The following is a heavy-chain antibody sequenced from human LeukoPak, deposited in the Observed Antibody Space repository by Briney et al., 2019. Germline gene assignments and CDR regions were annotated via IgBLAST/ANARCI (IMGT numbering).Heavy chain of an antibody. Sequence: GGPLRLSCATSGFNFDRYTIHWVRQAPGKGLEWVSGISGSGDNTYYADSVKGRFTISRDNSKNTLYVQVNSLGTEDTAAYYCAKGSYYDSSGSFYFDYWGQGTLVTVSS. J-gene: IGHJ4*02. CDR3: AKGSYYDSSGSFYFDY. D-gene: IGHD3-22*01. V-gene: IGHV3-23*01. CDR1: GFNFDRYT. CDR2: ISGSGDNT.